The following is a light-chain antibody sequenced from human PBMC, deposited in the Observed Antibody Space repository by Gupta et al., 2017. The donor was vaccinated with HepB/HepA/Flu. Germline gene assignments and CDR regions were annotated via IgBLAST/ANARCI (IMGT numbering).Light chain of an antibody. CDR2: WAS. Sequence: DIVMTQPTESLAVSLGERATINCRSSQSVLYSSNKKNCLAWYQQRRGQPPNLRIYWASTREFGVPDEFSGSWSGTDFTLTISSLQAEDVAVYYCQQDDETPLTFGGGTRVEIK. V-gene: IGKV4-1*01. CDR3: QQDDETPLT. J-gene: IGKJ4*01. CDR1: QSVLYSSNKKNC.